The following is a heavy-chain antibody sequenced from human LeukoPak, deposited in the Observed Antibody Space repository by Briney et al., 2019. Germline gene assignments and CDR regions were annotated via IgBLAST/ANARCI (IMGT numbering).Heavy chain of an antibody. CDR2: ISYDGRNK. D-gene: IGHD5-24*01. Sequence: PGRSLRLSCAASGFTFSSYGMHWVRQAPGKGLEWVAVISYDGRNKYYADSVKGRFTISRDNSKNTLYLQMNSLRAEDTAVYYCARSREMATNDYDYWGQGTLVTVSS. J-gene: IGHJ4*02. CDR1: GFTFSSYG. CDR3: ARSREMATNDYDY. V-gene: IGHV3-30*03.